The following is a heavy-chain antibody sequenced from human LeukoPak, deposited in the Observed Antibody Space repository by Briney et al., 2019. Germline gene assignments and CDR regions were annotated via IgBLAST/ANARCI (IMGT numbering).Heavy chain of an antibody. CDR1: GFSFRSFT. CDR3: ARVGGYDYYFDY. D-gene: IGHD5-12*01. Sequence: GGSLRLSCAASGFSFRSFTMHWVRQAPGKGLEWVSGISDSDADTHYADSVKGRFTISRDNAKNSLYLQMNSLRAEDTAVYYCARVGGYDYYFDYWGQGTLVTVSS. J-gene: IGHJ4*02. V-gene: IGHV3-21*04. CDR2: ISDSDADT.